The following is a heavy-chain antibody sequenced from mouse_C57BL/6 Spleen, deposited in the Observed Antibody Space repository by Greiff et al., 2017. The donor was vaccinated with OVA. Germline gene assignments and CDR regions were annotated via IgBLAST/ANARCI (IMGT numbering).Heavy chain of an antibody. CDR1: GYAFSSSW. Sequence: VQLQQSGPELVKPGASVKISCKASGYAFSSSWMNWVKQRPGKGLEWIGRIYPGDGDTNYNGKFKGKATLTADKSSSTAYMQLSSLTSEDSAVYFCARGETAQASYAMDYWGQGTSVTVSS. CDR3: ARGETAQASYAMDY. CDR2: IYPGDGDT. D-gene: IGHD3-2*02. J-gene: IGHJ4*01. V-gene: IGHV1-82*01.